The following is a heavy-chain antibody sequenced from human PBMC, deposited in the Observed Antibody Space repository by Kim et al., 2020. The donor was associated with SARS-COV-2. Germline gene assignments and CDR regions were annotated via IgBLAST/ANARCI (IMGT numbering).Heavy chain of an antibody. V-gene: IGHV3-21*01. J-gene: IGHJ6*02. D-gene: IGHD1-1*01. CDR2: ISFSGTNI. Sequence: GGSLRLSCAASRFTFPTSHMNWVRQAPGKGLEWVSYISFSGTNIYYAYSVRGRFTISRDNAKHTLSLQMNSLRAEDTGGYYCARFHGNSLDARGHGTTV. CDR1: RFTFPTSH. CDR3: ARFHGNSLDA.